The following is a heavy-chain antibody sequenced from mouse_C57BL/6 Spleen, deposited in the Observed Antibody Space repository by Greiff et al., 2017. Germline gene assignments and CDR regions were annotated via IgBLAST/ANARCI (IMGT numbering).Heavy chain of an antibody. J-gene: IGHJ1*03. D-gene: IGHD2-4*01. CDR1: GFTFSDYG. Sequence: EVMLVESGGGLVKPGGSLKLSCAASGFTFSDYGMHWVRQAPEKGLEWVAYISSGSSTIYYADTVKGRFTISRDNAKNTLFLQMTSLRSEDTAMYYCARGGDYDPFWYFDVWGTGTTVTVSS. CDR2: ISSGSSTI. V-gene: IGHV5-17*01. CDR3: ARGGDYDPFWYFDV.